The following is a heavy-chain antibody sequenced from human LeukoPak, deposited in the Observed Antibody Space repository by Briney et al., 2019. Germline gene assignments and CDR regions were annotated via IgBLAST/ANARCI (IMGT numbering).Heavy chain of an antibody. CDR2: ISEDGSRR. CDR1: GFTFHSYS. J-gene: IGHJ4*02. V-gene: IGHV3-30*04. Sequence: GGSPRLSCRTSGFTFHSYSYHWVRQAPGKGLEWLAVISEDGSRRHFAGSVEGRFNISRDTVDDTLFLHLNSLRVEDTAVYYCARDPTRGYNYGYLDYWGQGALVAVSS. D-gene: IGHD5-18*01. CDR3: ARDPTRGYNYGYLDY.